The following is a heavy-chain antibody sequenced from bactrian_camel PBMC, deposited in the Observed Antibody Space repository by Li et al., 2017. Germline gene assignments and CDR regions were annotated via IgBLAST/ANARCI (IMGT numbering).Heavy chain of an antibody. CDR1: GVIFTSCR. J-gene: IGHJ4*01. V-gene: IGHV3S53*01. CDR2: ITSDGTT. D-gene: IGHD6*01. CDR3: AARYSPYGGDWFDTTAYDH. Sequence: HVQLVESGGGSVQAGGSLLLSCVASGVIFTSCRMAWYRRAPGKGRELVSSITSDGTTTYADSVKDRFTITQDDAKNTVYLDMHGLKPEDTGVYYCAARYSPYGGDWFDTTAYDHWGQGTQVTVS.